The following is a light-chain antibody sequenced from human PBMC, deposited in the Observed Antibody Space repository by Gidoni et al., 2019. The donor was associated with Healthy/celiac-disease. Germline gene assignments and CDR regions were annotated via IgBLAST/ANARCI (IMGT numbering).Light chain of an antibody. Sequence: SYELTQPPSVPVYPGQTASITCSGDKLGDKYACWYQQKPGQSPVLVIYQDSKRPSGIPERFSGSNSGNTATLTISGTQAMDEADYYCQAWDSSTVVFGGGTKLTVL. CDR1: KLGDKY. J-gene: IGLJ2*01. CDR2: QDS. V-gene: IGLV3-1*01. CDR3: QAWDSSTVV.